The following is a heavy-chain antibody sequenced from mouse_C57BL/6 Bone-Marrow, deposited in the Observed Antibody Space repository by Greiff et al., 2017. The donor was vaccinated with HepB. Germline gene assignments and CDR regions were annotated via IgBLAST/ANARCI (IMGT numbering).Heavy chain of an antibody. J-gene: IGHJ2*01. V-gene: IGHV1-55*01. CDR1: GYTFTSYW. Sequence: QVQLKESGAELVKPGASVKMSCKASGYTFTSYWITWVKQRPGQGLEWIGDIYPGSGSTNYNEKFKSKATLTVDTSSSTAYMQLSSLTSEDSAVYYCARGTQATDFDYWGQGTTLTVSS. CDR2: IYPGSGST. CDR3: ARGTQATDFDY. D-gene: IGHD3-2*02.